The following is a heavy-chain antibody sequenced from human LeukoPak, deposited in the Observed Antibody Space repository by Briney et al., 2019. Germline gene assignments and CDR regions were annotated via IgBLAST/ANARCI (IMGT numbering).Heavy chain of an antibody. J-gene: IGHJ6*02. Sequence: GGSLRLSCAASGFTFDDYAMHWVRQAPGKGLEWVSGISWNSGSIGYADSVKGRFTISRDNAKNSLYLQMNSLRAEDTALYYCARTLVVVMYYGMDVWGQGTTVTVSS. CDR2: ISWNSGSI. CDR1: GFTFDDYA. V-gene: IGHV3-9*01. D-gene: IGHD3-22*01. CDR3: ARTLVVVMYYGMDV.